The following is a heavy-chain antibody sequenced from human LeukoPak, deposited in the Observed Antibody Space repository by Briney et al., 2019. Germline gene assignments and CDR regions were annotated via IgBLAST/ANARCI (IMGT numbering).Heavy chain of an antibody. CDR1: DWSIISGYY. Sequence: PSETLSLTCTVSDWSIISGYYWGWIRQPPGKGLEWIGSISDTGSSNYNPSLKSRVTISVDTSKNQVSLKLSSVTAADTAVYYCARGHSSVVTAIPYYFDYWGQGTLVTVSS. V-gene: IGHV4-38-2*02. D-gene: IGHD2-21*02. CDR2: ISDTGSS. J-gene: IGHJ4*02. CDR3: ARGHSSVVTAIPYYFDY.